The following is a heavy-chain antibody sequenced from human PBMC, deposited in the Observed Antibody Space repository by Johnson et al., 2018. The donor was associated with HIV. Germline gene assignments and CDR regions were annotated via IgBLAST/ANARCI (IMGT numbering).Heavy chain of an antibody. CDR2: LSYDGSTK. CDR1: GFSFSSYA. CDR3: ARVYYYDNKDGFGI. V-gene: IGHV3-30*04. J-gene: IGHJ3*02. D-gene: IGHD3-22*01. Sequence: QLVESGGGVVQPGRSLGLSCAASGFSFSSYAMHWVRQAPGKGLEWVASLSYDGSTKDYADSVTCRFTISRDISKNLLYLQMNSLRTEDTAVYYFARVYYYDNKDGFGIWGQGTTVTVSS.